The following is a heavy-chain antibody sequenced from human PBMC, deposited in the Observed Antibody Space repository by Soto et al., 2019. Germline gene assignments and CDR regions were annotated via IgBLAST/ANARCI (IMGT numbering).Heavy chain of an antibody. CDR2: IYYSGST. J-gene: IGHJ5*02. V-gene: IGHV4-31*03. Sequence: SATLSLACTVSGGSISSGGYYWSWIRQHPGKGLEWIGYIYYSGSTYYNPSLKSRVTISVDTSKNQFSLRLSSVTAAGTAVYYCAIVPPDEQESIAAAGTGYPSGFDPWGQGTLVTVSS. CDR1: GGSISSGGYY. CDR3: AIVPPDEQESIAAAGTGYPSGFDP. D-gene: IGHD6-13*01.